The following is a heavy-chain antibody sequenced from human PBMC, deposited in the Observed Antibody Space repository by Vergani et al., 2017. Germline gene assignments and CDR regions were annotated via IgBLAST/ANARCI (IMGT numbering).Heavy chain of an antibody. J-gene: IGHJ1*01. Sequence: QVQLVESGGGVVQPGRSLRLSCAASGFTFSSYGMHWVRQAPGKGLEWVAVISYDGSNKYYADSVKGRFTISRDNSKNTLYLQMNSLRAEDTAVYYCARDGDSSGYYHEYFQHWGQGTLVTVSS. CDR3: ARDGDSSGYYHEYFQH. D-gene: IGHD3-22*01. CDR2: ISYDGSNK. V-gene: IGHV3-30*03. CDR1: GFTFSSYG.